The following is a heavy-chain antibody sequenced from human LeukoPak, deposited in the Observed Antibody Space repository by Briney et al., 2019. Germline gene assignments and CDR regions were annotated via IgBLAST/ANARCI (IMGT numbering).Heavy chain of an antibody. D-gene: IGHD3-10*01. CDR2: IWYDGSNK. CDR3: ARDRSKYAFDI. Sequence: GGSLRLSCAASGFTFSSYGMHWVRQAPGKGLEWLAVIWYDGSNKYYADSVKGRFTISRDNSKNTLYLQMNSLRAEDTAVYYCARDRSKYAFDIWGQGTMVTVSS. V-gene: IGHV3-30*19. J-gene: IGHJ3*02. CDR1: GFTFSSYG.